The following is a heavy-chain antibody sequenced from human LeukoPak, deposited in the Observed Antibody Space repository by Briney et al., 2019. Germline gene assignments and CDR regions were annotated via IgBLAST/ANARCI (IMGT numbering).Heavy chain of an antibody. Sequence: ASVKVSCKASDYTFTSYGISWVRQAPGQGLEWMGWISAYNGNTNYAQKLQGRVTMTTDTSTSTAYMELRSLRSDDTAVYYGARLGTPLYYYYMDVWGKGTTVTISS. V-gene: IGHV1-18*01. CDR1: DYTFTSYG. CDR2: ISAYNGNT. J-gene: IGHJ6*03. D-gene: IGHD1-7*01. CDR3: ARLGTPLYYYYMDV.